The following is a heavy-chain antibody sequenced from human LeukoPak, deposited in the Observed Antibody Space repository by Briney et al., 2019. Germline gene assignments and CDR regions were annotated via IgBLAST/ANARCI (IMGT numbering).Heavy chain of an antibody. J-gene: IGHJ4*02. V-gene: IGHV1-8*01. CDR3: ARDKGNRNFDY. CDR2: MNPNSGNT. CDR1: GYTFTSYD. D-gene: IGHD1/OR15-1a*01. Sequence: ASVKVSCKASGYTFTSYDINWVRQATGQGLEWMGWMNPNSGNTGYEQKFQGRVTMTMDTSTSTVYMELSSLRSEDTAVYYCARDKGNRNFDYWGQGTLVTVSS.